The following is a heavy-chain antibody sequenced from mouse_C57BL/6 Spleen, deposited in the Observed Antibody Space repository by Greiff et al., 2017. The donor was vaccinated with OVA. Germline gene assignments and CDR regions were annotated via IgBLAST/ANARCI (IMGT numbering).Heavy chain of an antibody. D-gene: IGHD2-5*01. CDR1: GFSLTSYG. CDR2: IWSGGST. J-gene: IGHJ2*01. Sequence: VQVVESGPGLVQPSQSLSITCTVSGFSLTSYGVHWVRQSPGKGLEWLGVIWSGGSTDYNAAFISRLSISKDNSKSQVFFKMNSLQADDTAIYYCARSYSNYVYFDYWGQGTTRTVSS. V-gene: IGHV2-2*01. CDR3: ARSYSNYVYFDY.